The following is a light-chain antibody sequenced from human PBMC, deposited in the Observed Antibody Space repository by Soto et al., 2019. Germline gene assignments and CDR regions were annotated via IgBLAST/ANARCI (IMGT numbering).Light chain of an antibody. CDR1: QTVSFSY. Sequence: EIVLTQSPGTLSLSPGDRATLSCRASQTVSFSYLAWCQQKPGQAPRLLIYGASSRATGIPDRFSGSESGTDFTLTISRLEPEDFAVYYCQQYGSSPLTFGGGTKVEIK. CDR2: GAS. CDR3: QQYGSSPLT. J-gene: IGKJ4*01. V-gene: IGKV3-20*01.